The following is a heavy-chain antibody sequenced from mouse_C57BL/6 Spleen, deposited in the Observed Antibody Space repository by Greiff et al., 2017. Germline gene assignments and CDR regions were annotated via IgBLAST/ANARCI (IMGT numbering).Heavy chain of an antibody. V-gene: IGHV2-2*01. Sequence: VMLVESGPGLVQPSQSLSITCTVSGFSLTSYGVHWVRQSPGKGLEWLGVIWSGGSTDYNAAFISRLSISKDNSKSQVFFKMNSLQADDAAIYYCARNNDGSSYDYFDVWGTGTTVTVSS. CDR3: ARNNDGSSYDYFDV. D-gene: IGHD1-1*01. CDR2: IWSGGST. CDR1: GFSLTSYG. J-gene: IGHJ1*03.